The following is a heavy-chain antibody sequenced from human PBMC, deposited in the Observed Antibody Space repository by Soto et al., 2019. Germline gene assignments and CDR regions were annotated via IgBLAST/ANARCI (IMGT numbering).Heavy chain of an antibody. D-gene: IGHD6-6*01. J-gene: IGHJ6*02. CDR1: GYTFTSYG. Sequence: QVQLVQSGAEVKKPGASVKVSCKASGYTFTSYGISWVRQAPGQGLEWMGWISAYNGNTNYAQKLQGRVTMTTDTSTSTAYMELRSLRSDDTAVYYCARDRSSSSFAYYYCYGMDVWGQGTTVTVSS. CDR3: ARDRSSSSFAYYYCYGMDV. CDR2: ISAYNGNT. V-gene: IGHV1-18*01.